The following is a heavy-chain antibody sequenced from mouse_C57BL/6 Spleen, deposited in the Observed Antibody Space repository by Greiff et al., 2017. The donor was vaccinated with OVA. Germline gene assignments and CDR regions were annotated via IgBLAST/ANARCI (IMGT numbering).Heavy chain of an antibody. V-gene: IGHV1-76*01. J-gene: IGHJ1*03. CDR2: IYPGSGNT. CDR1: GYTFTDYY. CDR3: ARCHYYGSSYWYFDV. D-gene: IGHD1-1*01. Sequence: VQLQQSGAELVRPGASVKLSCKASGYTFTDYYINWVKQRPGQGLEWIARIYPGSGNTYYNEKFKGKATLTAEKSSSTAYMQLSSLTSEDSAVYFCARCHYYGSSYWYFDVWGTGTTVTVSS.